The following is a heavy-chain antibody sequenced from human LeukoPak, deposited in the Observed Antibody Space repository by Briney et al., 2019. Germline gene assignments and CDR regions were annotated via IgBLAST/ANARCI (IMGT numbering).Heavy chain of an antibody. D-gene: IGHD4-17*01. Sequence: TSVKVSCKASGFTFTSSAIQCVRQARGQRLEWRGWIVVGSGNTNYAQKFHERVTITRDMSTSTAYMVLSSLRSEDKAVYYCAETQSPGYGDYGAIDYWGQGTLVTVSS. V-gene: IGHV1-58*02. CDR2: IVVGSGNT. CDR3: AETQSPGYGDYGAIDY. CDR1: GFTFTSSA. J-gene: IGHJ4*02.